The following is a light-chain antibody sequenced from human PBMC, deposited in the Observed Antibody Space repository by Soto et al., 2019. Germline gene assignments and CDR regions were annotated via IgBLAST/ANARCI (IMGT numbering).Light chain of an antibody. J-gene: IGLJ1*01. Sequence: AVSGSPGQSITISCTGTSSDVGNYKYVSWYQQHPGKAPKLMIYEVSNRPSGVSNRFSGSKSGNTASLTISGLQAEDETDYYCFSYTSSGTYVFGTGTKVTVL. CDR3: FSYTSSGTYV. CDR1: SSDVGNYKY. V-gene: IGLV2-14*01. CDR2: EVS.